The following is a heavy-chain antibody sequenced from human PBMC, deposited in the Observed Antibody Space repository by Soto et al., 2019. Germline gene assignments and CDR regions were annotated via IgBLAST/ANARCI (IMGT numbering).Heavy chain of an antibody. V-gene: IGHV4-59*01. CDR3: AREKSPLDYFDY. CDR1: GGSISSYY. CDR2: IYYSGST. J-gene: IGHJ4*02. Sequence: ASETLSLTCTVSGGSISSYYWSWIRQPPGKGLEWIGYIYYSGSTNYNPSLKSRVTISVDTSKNQFSLKLSSVTAADTAVYYCAREKSPLDYFDYWGQGTLVTVSS.